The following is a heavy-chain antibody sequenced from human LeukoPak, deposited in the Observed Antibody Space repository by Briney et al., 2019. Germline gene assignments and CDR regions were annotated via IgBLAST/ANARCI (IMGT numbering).Heavy chain of an antibody. CDR1: GFTFSSYG. D-gene: IGHD2-15*01. Sequence: GGSLRLSCAASGFTFSSYGMHWVRQAPGKGLEWVAVIWYDGSNKYYADSVKGRFTISRDNSKNTLYLQMNSLRAEDTAVYYCAREYSSGVQPKVVHAFDIWGQGTMVTVSS. CDR3: AREYSSGVQPKVVHAFDI. CDR2: IWYDGSNK. V-gene: IGHV3-33*01. J-gene: IGHJ3*02.